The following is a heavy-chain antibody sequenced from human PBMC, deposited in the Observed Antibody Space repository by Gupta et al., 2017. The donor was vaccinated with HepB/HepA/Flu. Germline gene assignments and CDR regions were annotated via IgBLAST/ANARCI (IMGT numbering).Heavy chain of an antibody. V-gene: IGHV3-48*03. CDR2: ISSSGSVI. Sequence: EVQLVESGGGLVQHGGSLRLSCAASGFTFSSYEINWLRQTPGKGLEWVSFISSSGSVIYYADSVNGRFTVSKDNAKNSLYLRMNNLRAEDTGVDYCARDYRIAEAGNHYYYGMDVWGQGTTVTVSS. CDR1: GFTFSSYE. J-gene: IGHJ6*02. D-gene: IGHD6-13*01. CDR3: ARDYRIAEAGNHYYYGMDV.